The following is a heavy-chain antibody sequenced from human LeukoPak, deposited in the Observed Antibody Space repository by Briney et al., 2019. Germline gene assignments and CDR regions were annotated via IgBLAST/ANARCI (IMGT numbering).Heavy chain of an antibody. CDR3: ARNYYDSSGYYIDQFYFDY. D-gene: IGHD3-22*01. CDR2: IYYTGST. CDR1: GGSITSSNFY. Sequence: SETLSLTCTVSGGSITSSNFYWGWIRQPPGKGLEWIGSIYYTGSTYYKPSLKGRPTISVDTSKNQLSLKLSSVTAADTAVYYCARNYYDSSGYYIDQFYFDYWGQGTLVTVSS. J-gene: IGHJ4*02. V-gene: IGHV4-39*07.